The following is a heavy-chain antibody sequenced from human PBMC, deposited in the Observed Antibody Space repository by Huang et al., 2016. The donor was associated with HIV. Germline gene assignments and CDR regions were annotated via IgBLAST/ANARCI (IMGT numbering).Heavy chain of an antibody. Sequence: QLQLQESGPGLVKPSETLSLTCTVSGGSSSSSSYYGGWIRQPPGKGLEWIGSIYYSGSTYYNPSLKSRVARAVDTSKNQFALKRSSVTATDTAVYYWASRHPGSSGWPFDYWGQGTLVTVSS. V-gene: IGHV4-39*01. CDR1: GGSSSSSSYY. J-gene: IGHJ4*02. CDR2: IYYSGST. D-gene: IGHD6-19*01. CDR3: ASRHPGSSGWPFDY.